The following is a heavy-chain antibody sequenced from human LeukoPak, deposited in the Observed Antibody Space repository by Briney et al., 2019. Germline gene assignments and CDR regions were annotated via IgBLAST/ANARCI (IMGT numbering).Heavy chain of an antibody. J-gene: IGHJ4*02. Sequence: HPGGSLRLSCAVSGFTFSTYWMSWVRQAPGKGLEWVANIKEDGSEEYYVDSVKGRFTISRDNAKNSLFLQMNSLRAEDTAVYYCARGHLVTWDYWGQGTLATVSS. D-gene: IGHD2-21*02. V-gene: IGHV3-7*01. CDR1: GFTFSTYW. CDR2: IKEDGSEE. CDR3: ARGHLVTWDY.